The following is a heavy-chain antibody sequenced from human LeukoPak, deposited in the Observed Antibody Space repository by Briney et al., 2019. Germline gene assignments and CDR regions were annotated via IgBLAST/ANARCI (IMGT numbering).Heavy chain of an antibody. CDR2: ISSSSSYI. CDR1: GFTFSSYS. J-gene: IGHJ4*02. CDR3: ARDWGTVTNY. Sequence: GGSLRLSCAASGFTFSSYSMNWVRQAPGKGLEWVSSISSSSSYIYYADSVKGRFTISRDNAKNSLYLQMNSPRAEDTAVYYCARDWGTVTNYWGQGTLVTVSS. D-gene: IGHD4-17*01. V-gene: IGHV3-21*01.